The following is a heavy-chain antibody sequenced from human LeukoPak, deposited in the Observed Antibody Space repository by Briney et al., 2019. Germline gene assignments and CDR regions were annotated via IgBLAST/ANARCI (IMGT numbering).Heavy chain of an antibody. CDR1: GFTFSSYA. CDR2: ISGSGGST. Sequence: GGSLRLSCAASGFTFSSYAMTWVRQAPGKGLEWVSAISGSGGSTYYADSVKGRFTISRDNSKNTLYLQMNSQRAEDTVLYYCAKDIYSSGWYPGFDYWGQGTLVTVSS. D-gene: IGHD6-19*01. J-gene: IGHJ4*02. CDR3: AKDIYSSGWYPGFDY. V-gene: IGHV3-23*01.